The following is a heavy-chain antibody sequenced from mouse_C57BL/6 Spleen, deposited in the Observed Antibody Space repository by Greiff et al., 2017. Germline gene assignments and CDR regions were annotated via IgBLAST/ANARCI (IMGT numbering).Heavy chain of an antibody. Sequence: QVQLQQPGAELVKPGASVKLSCKASGYTFTSYWMHWVKQRPGRGLEWIGRIDPNSGGTKYNEKFKSKATLTVDKPSSTAYMQLSSLTSEDSAVYYCAREEISFYGGYYGYAMDYWGQGTSVTVSS. D-gene: IGHD2-3*01. V-gene: IGHV1-72*01. CDR3: AREEISFYGGYYGYAMDY. J-gene: IGHJ4*01. CDR2: IDPNSGGT. CDR1: GYTFTSYW.